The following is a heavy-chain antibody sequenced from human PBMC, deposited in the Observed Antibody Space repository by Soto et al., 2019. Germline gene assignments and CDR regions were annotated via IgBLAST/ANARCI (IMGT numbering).Heavy chain of an antibody. CDR3: AQVWLERDYLDF. Sequence: GGSLRLSCAASGFTFSTYGMSWVRQAPGKGLEWVSSISGSGGRMSYAGSVKGRFTISRDNSKKTLYLQMNRLRGEDTAVYYCAQVWLERDYLDFWGQGTLVTVSS. CDR2: ISGSGGRM. D-gene: IGHD1-1*01. V-gene: IGHV3-23*01. CDR1: GFTFSTYG. J-gene: IGHJ4*02.